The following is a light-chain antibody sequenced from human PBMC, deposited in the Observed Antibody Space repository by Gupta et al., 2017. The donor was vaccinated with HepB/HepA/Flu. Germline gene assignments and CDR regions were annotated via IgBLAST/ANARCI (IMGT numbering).Light chain of an antibody. CDR3: SSDAGSDNLGV. J-gene: IGLJ3*02. CDR1: SSDVGDYNY. V-gene: IGLV2-8*01. CDR2: EVT. Sequence: QSALTQPPSASGSPGQSVTISCTGTSSDVGDYNYVSWYQHHPGKAPKLIIYEVTKRPSGVPDRFSGSKSGNTASLTVSGPQTEDEADYYCSSDAGSDNLGVFGGGTKLTVL.